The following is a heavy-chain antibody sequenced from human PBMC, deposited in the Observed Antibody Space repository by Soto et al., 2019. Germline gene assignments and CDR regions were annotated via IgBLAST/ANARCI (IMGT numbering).Heavy chain of an antibody. CDR2: ISGSGGST. J-gene: IGHJ6*02. CDR1: GFTFSSYA. D-gene: IGHD6-13*01. Sequence: EVQLLESGGGLVQPGGSLRLSCAASGFTFSSYAMSWVRQAPGKGLEWVSAISGSGGSTYYADSVKGRFTISRDNSKNTLYLQMNSLGAEDTAVYYCAKDKIAAAGGRIYYYGMDVWGQGTTVTVSS. V-gene: IGHV3-23*01. CDR3: AKDKIAAAGGRIYYYGMDV.